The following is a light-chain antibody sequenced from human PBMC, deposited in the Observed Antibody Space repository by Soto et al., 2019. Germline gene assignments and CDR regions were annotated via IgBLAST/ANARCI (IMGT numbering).Light chain of an antibody. CDR1: STDIGSNKY. CDR2: EVS. CDR3: SSYTPTTWV. V-gene: IGLV2-14*01. Sequence: QSALAQPASVSGSPGQSITISCTGTSTDIGSNKYVSWYQQHPGKAPQLLIYEVSNRPSGISHRFSVSKSGNTAFLTISGLQAEDEADYYCSSYTPTTWVFGGGTKLTVL. J-gene: IGLJ3*02.